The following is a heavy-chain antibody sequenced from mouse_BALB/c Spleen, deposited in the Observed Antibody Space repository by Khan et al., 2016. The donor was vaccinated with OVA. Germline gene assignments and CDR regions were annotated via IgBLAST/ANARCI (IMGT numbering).Heavy chain of an antibody. V-gene: IGHV1S135*01. CDR3: ARHGDVAWFAY. Sequence: VQLKQSGPELMKPGASVKISCKASGYSFTSYYIHWVKQSHGKSLEWIGYIDPFNGGTTYNQNFKGKATLTVDKSSSTAYMHLSSLTSEDSAVYYCARHGDVAWFAYWGQGTLVTVSA. CDR1: GYSFTSYY. D-gene: IGHD2-13*01. J-gene: IGHJ3*01. CDR2: IDPFNGGT.